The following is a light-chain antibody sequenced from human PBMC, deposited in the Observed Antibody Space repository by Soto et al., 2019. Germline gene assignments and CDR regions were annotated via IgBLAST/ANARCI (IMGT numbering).Light chain of an antibody. J-gene: IGLJ1*01. CDR3: SSYTSSSTRV. CDR2: DVS. Sequence: QSALTQPASVSGSPGQSITISCTGTSSDVGGYNYVSWYQQHPGKAPKLVIFDVSDRPSGVSNRFSGSKSGNTASLTISGLQAEDEADDYCSSYTSSSTRVFRTGTKLTVL. V-gene: IGLV2-14*01. CDR1: SSDVGGYNY.